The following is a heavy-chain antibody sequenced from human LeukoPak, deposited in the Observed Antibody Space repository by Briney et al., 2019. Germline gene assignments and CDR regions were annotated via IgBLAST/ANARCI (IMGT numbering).Heavy chain of an antibody. CDR1: GGSISSYC. J-gene: IGHJ6*03. Sequence: SETLSLTCTVSGGSISSYCWSWIRQPAGKGLEWIGRIYTSGSTNYNPSLKSRVTMSVDTSKNQFSLKLSSVTAADTAVYYCARDNPNWNYDYYYYYMDVWGKGTTVTVSS. V-gene: IGHV4-4*07. D-gene: IGHD1-7*01. CDR3: ARDNPNWNYDYYYYYMDV. CDR2: IYTSGST.